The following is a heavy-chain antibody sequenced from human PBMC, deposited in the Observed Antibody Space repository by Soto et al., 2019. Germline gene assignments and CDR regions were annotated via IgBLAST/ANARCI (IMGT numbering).Heavy chain of an antibody. CDR2: SVSTLGMA. V-gene: IGHV1-69*02. D-gene: IGHD2-15*01. CDR3: ARGDCSGGRCYSDFDF. CDR1: GATFTDHT. Sequence: QVHLVQSGAAVKKPGSSVKVSCKASGATFTDHTVTWVRQAPGQGLEWMGRSVSTLGMANYAQTFQGRVTITADTSMTTAYLELTGLTSDDSAVYYCARGDCSGGRCYSDFDFWGQGTLVTVSS. J-gene: IGHJ4*02.